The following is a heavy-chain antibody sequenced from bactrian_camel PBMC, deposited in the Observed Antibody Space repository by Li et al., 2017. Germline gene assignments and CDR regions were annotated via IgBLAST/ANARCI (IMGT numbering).Heavy chain of an antibody. J-gene: IGHJ4*01. CDR1: GFTFNPYY. CDR2: IATADSKT. D-gene: IGHD4*01. CDR3: SPGWTVTIATPPCY. Sequence: HVQLVESGGDLVQPGGSLRLSCEVSGFTFNPYYMTWVRQTPGKGLQWVSTIATADSKTDYADSVKGRVTISRDNAENTVFLQMDSLKPEDTAVYYCSPGWTVTIATPPCYWGQGTQVTVS. V-gene: IGHV3-2*01.